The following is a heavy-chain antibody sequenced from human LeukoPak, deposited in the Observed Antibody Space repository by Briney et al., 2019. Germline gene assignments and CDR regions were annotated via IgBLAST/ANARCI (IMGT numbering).Heavy chain of an antibody. CDR1: GGSFSGYY. V-gene: IGHV4-34*01. Sequence: SETLSLTCAVYGGSFSGYYWSWIRQPPGKGPEWNGEINHSGSTNYNPSLKSRVTISVDTSKNQFSLKLSSVTAADTAVYYCARRLRLRYFDWSTPEYYFDYWGQGTLVTVSS. CDR3: ARRLRLRYFDWSTPEYYFDY. CDR2: INHSGST. D-gene: IGHD3-9*01. J-gene: IGHJ4*02.